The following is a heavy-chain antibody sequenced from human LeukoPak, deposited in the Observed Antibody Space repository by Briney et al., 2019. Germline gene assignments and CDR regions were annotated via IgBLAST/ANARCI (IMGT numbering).Heavy chain of an antibody. V-gene: IGHV3-23*01. Sequence: GGSLRLSCAASGFTFSSYAMSWVRQAPGKGLEWVSAISGSGGSTYYADSVKGRFTISRDNSKNTLYLQMNSLRAEDTAVYYCAKDTRSYTAPYYFDYWGQGTLVTVSS. D-gene: IGHD1-26*01. CDR3: AKDTRSYTAPYYFDY. J-gene: IGHJ4*02. CDR2: ISGSGGST. CDR1: GFTFSSYA.